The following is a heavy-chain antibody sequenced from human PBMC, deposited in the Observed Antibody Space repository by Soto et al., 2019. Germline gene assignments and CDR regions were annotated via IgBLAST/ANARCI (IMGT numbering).Heavy chain of an antibody. CDR3: ARMRYSSSSCYYIDY. J-gene: IGHJ4*02. V-gene: IGHV2-70*04. D-gene: IGHD2-2*01. Sequence: SGPTLVNPTQTLTLTCTFSGFSLATNEMRVTWIRQPPGKALEWLARIDWDDDKFYSTSLKTRLTISKDTSKNQVVLTMTNMDPADTATYYCARMRYSSSSCYYIDYWGQGALVTVSS. CDR1: GFSLATNEMR. CDR2: IDWDDDK.